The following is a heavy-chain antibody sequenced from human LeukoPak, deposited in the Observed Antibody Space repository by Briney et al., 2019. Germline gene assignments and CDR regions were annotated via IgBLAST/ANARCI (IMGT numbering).Heavy chain of an antibody. CDR1: GFTFSSYE. CDR3: ARDMALVLDDYGDYSTAYGMDV. Sequence: GGSLRLSCAASGFTFSSYEMNWVRQAPGKGLEWVSYISSSGSTIYYADPVKGRFTISRDNAKNSLYLQMNSLRAEDTAVYYCARDMALVLDDYGDYSTAYGMDVWGKGTTVTVSS. D-gene: IGHD4-17*01. J-gene: IGHJ6*04. V-gene: IGHV3-48*03. CDR2: ISSSGSTI.